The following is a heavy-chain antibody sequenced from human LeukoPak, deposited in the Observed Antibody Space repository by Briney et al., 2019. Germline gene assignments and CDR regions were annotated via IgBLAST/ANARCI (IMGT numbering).Heavy chain of an antibody. J-gene: IGHJ6*03. CDR1: GGSISSGSYY. CDR2: IYTSGST. V-gene: IGHV4-61*02. Sequence: SETLSLTCTVSGGSISSGSYYWSWIRQPAGKGLEWIGRIYTSGSTNYNPSLKSRVTISVDTSKNQFSLKLRSVTAADTAVYYCARDKRVAVAGTYIYYYYMDVWGNGTTVTISS. D-gene: IGHD6-19*01. CDR3: ARDKRVAVAGTYIYYYYMDV.